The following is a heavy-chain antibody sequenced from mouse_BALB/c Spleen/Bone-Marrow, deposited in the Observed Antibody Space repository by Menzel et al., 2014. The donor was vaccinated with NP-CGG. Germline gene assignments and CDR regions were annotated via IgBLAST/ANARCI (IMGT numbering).Heavy chain of an antibody. D-gene: IGHD1-1*01. CDR2: ISYDGSN. Sequence: EVQLVESGPGLVKPSQSLSLTCSVTGFSITSGFYWNWIRQFPGDKLEWMGYISYDGSNNYNPSLKNRISVTRDTSKNQFFLKLNSVTTEETATYYCAREGYYGSDAMEYWGQGTSVTVSS. J-gene: IGHJ4*01. CDR3: AREGYYGSDAMEY. CDR1: GFSITSGFY. V-gene: IGHV3-6*02.